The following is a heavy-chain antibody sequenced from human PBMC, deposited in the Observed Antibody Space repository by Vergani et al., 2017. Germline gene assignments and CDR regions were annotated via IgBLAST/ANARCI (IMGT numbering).Heavy chain of an antibody. CDR3: ARDSPAAMIYYYYYYMDV. D-gene: IGHD2-2*01. V-gene: IGHV3-30*03. J-gene: IGHJ6*03. CDR2: ISYDGSNK. CDR1: GFTFSSYG. Sequence: QVQLVESGGGVVQPGRSLRLSCAASGFTFSSYGMHWVRQAPGKGLEWVAVISYDGSNKYYADSVKGRFTISRDNSKNTLYLQMSSLRAEDTAVYYCARDSPAAMIYYYYYYMDVWGKGTTVTVSS.